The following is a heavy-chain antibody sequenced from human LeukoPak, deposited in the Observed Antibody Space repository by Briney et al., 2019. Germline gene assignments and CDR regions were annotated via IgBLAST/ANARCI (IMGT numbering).Heavy chain of an antibody. CDR1: GGSFSGYY. CDR2: INHSGST. V-gene: IGHV4-34*01. J-gene: IGHJ6*02. D-gene: IGHD2-2*01. CDR3: ARHAYCSSTSCYFYYYYGMDV. Sequence: SETLSLTCAVYGGSFSGYYWSWIRQPPGKGLEWIGEINHSGSTNYNPSLKSRVTISVDTSKNQFSLKLSSVTAADTAVYYCARHAYCSSTSCYFYYYYGMDVWGQGTTVTVSS.